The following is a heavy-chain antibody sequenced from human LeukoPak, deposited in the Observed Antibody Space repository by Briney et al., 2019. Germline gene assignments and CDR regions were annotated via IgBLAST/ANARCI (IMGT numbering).Heavy chain of an antibody. D-gene: IGHD3-10*01. CDR3: ARDAISRGMIDY. V-gene: IGHV1-2*02. CDR2: INPHSGGT. Sequence: ASVKVSCKASGYTFTDHYIHWVRQAPGQGLEWMGWINPHSGGTNYVQKFQGRVTMTRDTSINTAYMELSRLKSDDTAVYYCARDAISRGMIDYWGQGTLVTVSS. CDR1: GYTFTDHY. J-gene: IGHJ4*02.